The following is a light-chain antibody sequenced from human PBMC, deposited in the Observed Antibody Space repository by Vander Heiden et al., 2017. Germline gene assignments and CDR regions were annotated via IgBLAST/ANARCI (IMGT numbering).Light chain of an antibody. CDR1: KIGDAS. J-gene: IGLJ2*01. CDR2: DQS. CDR3: QVYDSKTDQPG. V-gene: IGLV3-21*02. Sequence: SSVLTQPPSVSAAPGQTASITCGGDKIGDASVHWYQQKPGQAPVLVGSDQSHRPSGIPERFSGSNAETTANLKISRVEAGDEAADICQVYDSKTDQPGFGGGTKLVVL.